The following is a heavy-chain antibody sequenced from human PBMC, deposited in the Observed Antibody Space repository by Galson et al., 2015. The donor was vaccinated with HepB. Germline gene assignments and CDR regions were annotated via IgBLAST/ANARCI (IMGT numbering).Heavy chain of an antibody. CDR3: ARAGTLWGLFSYYGLDV. D-gene: IGHD1-14*01. CDR2: INPNSGGT. Sequence: SVKLSCEASGYTFPAYYVHWVRQAPGQGLEWMARINPNSGGTYFAHKFQDRVTMTRDKSINTAYLELSRLRTDDTAVYYCARAGTLWGLFSYYGLDVWGQGTTLTVSS. CDR1: GYTFPAYY. J-gene: IGHJ6*02. V-gene: IGHV1-2*06.